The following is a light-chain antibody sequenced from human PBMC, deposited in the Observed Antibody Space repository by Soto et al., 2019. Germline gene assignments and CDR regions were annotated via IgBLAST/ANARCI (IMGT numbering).Light chain of an antibody. CDR1: SSDVGGYIY. Sequence: QSALTQPASVSGPPGQSITIPCTGTSSDVGGYIYVSWYQHHPGRAPKLLIYEVTNRPSGVSSRFSGSRSGNTASLTISGLQAEDEADYYCSSYRSSSTTLVVFGTGTKVTV. CDR3: SSYRSSSTTLVV. J-gene: IGLJ1*01. V-gene: IGLV2-14*01. CDR2: EVT.